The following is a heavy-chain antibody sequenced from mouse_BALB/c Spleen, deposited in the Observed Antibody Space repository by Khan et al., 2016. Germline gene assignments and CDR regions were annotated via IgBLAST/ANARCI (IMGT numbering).Heavy chain of an antibody. CDR2: ISDGGSYT. CDR1: GFTFSDYY. Sequence: EVQLLETGGGLVKPGGSLKLSCAASGFTFSDYYMYWVRQTPEKRLEWVATISDGGSYTYYPDSVQGRFTISRDNAKNNLYLQMSSLKSEDTAMYYCARDLNWYFDVWGAGTTVTVSS. V-gene: IGHV5-4*02. CDR3: ARDLNWYFDV. J-gene: IGHJ1*01.